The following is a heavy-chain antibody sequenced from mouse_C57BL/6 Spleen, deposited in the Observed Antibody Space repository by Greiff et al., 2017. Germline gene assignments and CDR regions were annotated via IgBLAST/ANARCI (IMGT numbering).Heavy chain of an antibody. J-gene: IGHJ4*01. D-gene: IGHD2-5*01. V-gene: IGHV1-7*01. CDR1: GYTFTSYW. CDR3: ARGYSNYAYAMDY. CDR2: INPSSGYT. Sequence: QVQLQQSGAELAKPGASVKLSCKASGYTFTSYWMHWVKQRPGQGLEWIGYINPSSGYTKYNQKFKDKATLTADKSSSTAYMQLSSLTYEDSAVXYCARGYSNYAYAMDYWGQGTSVTVSS.